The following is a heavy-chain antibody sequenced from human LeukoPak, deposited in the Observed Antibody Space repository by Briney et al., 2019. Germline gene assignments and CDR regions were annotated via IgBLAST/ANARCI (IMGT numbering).Heavy chain of an antibody. Sequence: GGSLRLSCAASGFTFDDYAMHWVRQAPGKGLEWVSGISWNSGSIGYADSVKGRFTISRDNAKNSLYLQMNSLRAEDTALYYCAKDIKPLRYFPSYGMDVWGQGTTVTVSS. J-gene: IGHJ6*02. CDR3: AKDIKPLRYFPSYGMDV. D-gene: IGHD3-9*01. V-gene: IGHV3-9*01. CDR1: GFTFDDYA. CDR2: ISWNSGSI.